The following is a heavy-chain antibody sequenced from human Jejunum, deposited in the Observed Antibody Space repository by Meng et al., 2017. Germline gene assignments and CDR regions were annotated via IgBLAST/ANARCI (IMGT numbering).Heavy chain of an antibody. CDR2: FTRGGTT. Sequence: QVQLQQGGEVLLKPAAALSLTWAVYGGSIGCYFGRWIRQAPGEGLEWVGEFTRGGTTNYNPSLKSRVTISADTSKNQFSLTLSSVSAADTAVYYCARHEVDFDNWGQGTLVTVSS. CDR3: ARHEVDFDN. J-gene: IGHJ4*02. CDR1: GGSIGCYF. V-gene: IGHV4-34*01. D-gene: IGHD1-26*01.